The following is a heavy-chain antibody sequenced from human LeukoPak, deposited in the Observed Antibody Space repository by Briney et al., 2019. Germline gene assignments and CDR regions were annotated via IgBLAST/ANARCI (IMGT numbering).Heavy chain of an antibody. CDR1: GYTFTSYD. V-gene: IGHV1-8*03. D-gene: IGHD3-3*01. CDR2: MNPNSGNT. J-gene: IGHJ5*02. Sequence: ASVKVSCMASGYTFTSYDINWVRQATGQGLEWMGWMNPNSGNTGYAQKFQGRVTITRNTSISTAYMELSSLRSEDTAVYYCARGEPVRDDFWSGYYCWFDPWGQGTLVTVSS. CDR3: ARGEPVRDDFWSGYYCWFDP.